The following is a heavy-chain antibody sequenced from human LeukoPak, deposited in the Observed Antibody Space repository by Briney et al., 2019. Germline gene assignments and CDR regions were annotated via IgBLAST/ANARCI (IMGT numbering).Heavy chain of an antibody. CDR3: AKDLSPAAA. D-gene: IGHD6-25*01. V-gene: IGHV3-23*01. CDR2: ISGNGGNT. Sequence: PGGSLRLSCAASGFTFSSYGMSWVRQAPGKGLEWVSAISGNGGNTYYADSVKGRFTISRDNSKNTLYMQMNSLRAEDTAVYYCAKDLSPAAAWGQGTLDTVSS. J-gene: IGHJ5*02. CDR1: GFTFSSYG.